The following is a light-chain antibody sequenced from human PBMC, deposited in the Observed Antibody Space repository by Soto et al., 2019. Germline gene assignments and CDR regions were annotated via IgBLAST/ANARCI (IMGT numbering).Light chain of an antibody. V-gene: IGKV3-15*01. J-gene: IGKJ2*01. Sequence: EIVMTQSPATLSVSPGERATLSCRASQSIYTELAWYQQKPVQPPGLRIYSASTRATGVPARFTGSGSGSECTLTISGLQSEDFAVYYCQQGTNGPLTFGQGTRLEI. CDR3: QQGTNGPLT. CDR1: QSIYTE. CDR2: SAS.